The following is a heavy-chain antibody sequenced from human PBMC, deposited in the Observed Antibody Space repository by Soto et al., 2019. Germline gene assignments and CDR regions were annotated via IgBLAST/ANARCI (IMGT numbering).Heavy chain of an antibody. CDR1: GFTFSSYS. CDR3: AKNSGWFNT. CDR2: IDGSGGTT. V-gene: IGHV3-23*01. Sequence: LRLSCAASGFTFSSYSMNWVRQAPGKGLEWVSTIDGSGGTTYYADSVKGRFTISRDNSINTVFLQMNSLRADDTALYFCAKNSGWFNTWGQGALVTVSS. D-gene: IGHD3-10*01. J-gene: IGHJ5*02.